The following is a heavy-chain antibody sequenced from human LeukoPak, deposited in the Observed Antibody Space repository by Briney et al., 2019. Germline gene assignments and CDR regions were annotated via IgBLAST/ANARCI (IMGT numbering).Heavy chain of an antibody. CDR3: AKDIGPNTAMAPGWFDP. Sequence: GGSLRLSCAASGFTFDDYAMHWVRQAPGKGLEWVSGISWNSGSIGYADSVKGRFTISRDNAKNSLYLQMNSLRAEDTALYYCAKDIGPNTAMAPGWFDPWGQGTLVTVSS. V-gene: IGHV3-9*01. J-gene: IGHJ5*02. CDR1: GFTFDDYA. D-gene: IGHD5-18*01. CDR2: ISWNSGSI.